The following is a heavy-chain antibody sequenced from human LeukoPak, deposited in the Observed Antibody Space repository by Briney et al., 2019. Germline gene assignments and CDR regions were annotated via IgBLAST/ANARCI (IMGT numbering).Heavy chain of an antibody. Sequence: GGSLRLSCAASGFTLSNHWMIWVRQAPGKGLECVANIKQDGTEKYYLDSVKGRFTISRDNAKNSLYLQMNSLRVEDTAVYYCGRARMTTVTQGLYYFDYWGQGTLVTVSS. CDR1: GFTLSNHW. CDR2: IKQDGTEK. CDR3: GRARMTTVTQGLYYFDY. D-gene: IGHD4-17*01. V-gene: IGHV3-7*01. J-gene: IGHJ4*02.